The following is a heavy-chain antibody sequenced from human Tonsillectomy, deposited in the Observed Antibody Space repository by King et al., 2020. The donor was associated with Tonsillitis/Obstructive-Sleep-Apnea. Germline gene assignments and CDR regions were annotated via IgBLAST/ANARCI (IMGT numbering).Heavy chain of an antibody. CDR1: GGSFSGYY. D-gene: IGHD3-22*01. CDR3: ATGALDSSGYYGDAFDI. V-gene: IGHV4-34*01. CDR2: INHSGST. Sequence: VQLQQWGAGLLKPSETLSLTCAVYGGSFSGYYWSWIRQPPGKGLEWIGEINHSGSTNYNPSLKSRVTISVDTSKNQFSLKLSSVTAADTAVYYCATGALDSSGYYGDAFDIWGRGTMVTVSS. J-gene: IGHJ3*02.